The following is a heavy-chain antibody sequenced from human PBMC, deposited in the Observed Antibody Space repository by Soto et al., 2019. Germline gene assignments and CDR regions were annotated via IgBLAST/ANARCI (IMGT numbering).Heavy chain of an antibody. V-gene: IGHV3-64D*06. D-gene: IGHD3-22*01. Sequence: GGSLRLSCSASGFTFSIYAMHWVRQAPGKGLEYVSVNSTNGGSTYYADSVKGRFTISRDNSKNTVYLQMSSLRAEDTAVYYCVKGEYYYDSSAYYPFYYWGQGTLVPVSS. J-gene: IGHJ4*02. CDR3: VKGEYYYDSSAYYPFYY. CDR1: GFTFSIYA. CDR2: NSTNGGST.